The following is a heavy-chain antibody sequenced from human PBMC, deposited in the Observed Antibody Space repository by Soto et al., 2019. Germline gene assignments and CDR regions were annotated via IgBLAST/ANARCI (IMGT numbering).Heavy chain of an antibody. Sequence: QVQLLQSGAEVKEPGASVRVSCKASGYTFNNYAVSWVRQAPGQGLEWMGWYNPVIAYGQSAKKFQGRVYMTTDTSTNTAYMELKSPRSDDTAVYYCARNSSDFYGWLDPGGQGSLVTVSS. CDR1: GYTFNNYA. J-gene: IGHJ5*02. V-gene: IGHV1-18*04. CDR3: ARNSSDFYGWLDP. D-gene: IGHD3-22*01. CDR2: YNPVIAYG.